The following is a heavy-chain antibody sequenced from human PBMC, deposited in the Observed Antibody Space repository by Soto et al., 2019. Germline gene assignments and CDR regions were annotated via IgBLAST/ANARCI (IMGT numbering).Heavy chain of an antibody. Sequence: GGSLRLSCAASGFTFSNHGMHWARQGPGKGLEWVAVIWYDGSNKVYADSVKGRFTISKDNSKNTLYLQMNSLRAEDTAVYYCARDLSGDYGALDAWGQGTMVTVSS. CDR3: ARDLSGDYGALDA. CDR1: GFTFSNHG. J-gene: IGHJ3*01. D-gene: IGHD4-17*01. V-gene: IGHV3-33*01. CDR2: IWYDGSNK.